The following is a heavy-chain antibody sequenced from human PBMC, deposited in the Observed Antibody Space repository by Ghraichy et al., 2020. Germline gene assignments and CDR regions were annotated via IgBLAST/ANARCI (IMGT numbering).Heavy chain of an antibody. J-gene: IGHJ5*02. CDR1: GGSISSYY. D-gene: IGHD6-19*01. CDR2: IYYSGST. Sequence: SETLSLTCTVSGGSISSYYWSWIRQPPGKGLEWIGYIYYSGSTNYNPSLKSRVTISVDTSKNQFSLKLSSVTAADTAVYYCARFTPFPRRIAVAGNTLLTGVDPWGQGTLVTVSS. V-gene: IGHV4-59*08. CDR3: ARFTPFPRRIAVAGNTLLTGVDP.